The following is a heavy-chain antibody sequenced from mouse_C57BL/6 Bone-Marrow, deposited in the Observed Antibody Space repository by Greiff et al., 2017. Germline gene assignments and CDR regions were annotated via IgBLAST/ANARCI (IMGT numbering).Heavy chain of an antibody. CDR2: IYPGDGDT. V-gene: IGHV1-80*01. J-gene: IGHJ2*01. CDR1: GYAFSSYW. D-gene: IGHD1-1*01. Sequence: QVQLQQSGAELVKPGASVTISCKASGYAFSSYWMNWVKQRPGKGLEWIGQIYPGDGDTNYNGKFKGQATLTAYKSSSTAYMQLSSLTSEDSAVYFCARLRTVVGGYWGQGTTLTVSS. CDR3: ARLRTVVGGY.